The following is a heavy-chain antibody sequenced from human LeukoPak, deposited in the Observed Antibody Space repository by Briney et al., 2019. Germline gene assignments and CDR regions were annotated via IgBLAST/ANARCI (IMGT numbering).Heavy chain of an antibody. CDR2: IWYDGSNK. CDR1: GFTFSSYG. D-gene: IGHD3-9*01. CDR3: AKDHSAVMYYDILTGLDY. V-gene: IGHV3-33*06. Sequence: GGSLRLSCAASGFTFSSYGMHWVRQAPGKGLEWVAVIWYDGSNKYYADSVKCRFTIFRDNSKNTLYLQMNSLRAEDTAVYYCAKDHSAVMYYDILTGLDYWGQGTLVTVSS. J-gene: IGHJ4*02.